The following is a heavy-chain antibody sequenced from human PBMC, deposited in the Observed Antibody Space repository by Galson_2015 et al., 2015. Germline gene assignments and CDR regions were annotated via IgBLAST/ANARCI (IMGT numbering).Heavy chain of an antibody. J-gene: IGHJ4*02. Sequence: SLRLSCAASGFTFSSYAMHWVRQAPGKGLEWVAVISYDGSNRYYADSVKGRFTISRDNSKNTLYLQMNSLRAEDTAVYYCARAEVGGFLKWLYDFDYWGQGTLVTVSS. V-gene: IGHV3-30-3*01. D-gene: IGHD3-3*01. CDR2: ISYDGSNR. CDR3: ARAEVGGFLKWLYDFDY. CDR1: GFTFSSYA.